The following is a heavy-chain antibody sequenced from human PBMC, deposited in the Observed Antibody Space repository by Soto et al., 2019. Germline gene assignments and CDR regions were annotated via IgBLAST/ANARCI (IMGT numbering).Heavy chain of an antibody. J-gene: IGHJ6*03. V-gene: IGHV3-30*18. CDR3: AKYTSNYYFYNYMGV. Sequence: GGSLRLSCAASGFSFSSYGMSWVRQAPGKGLEWVAVISYDGSNKYYADSVKGRFTISRDNSKNTLYLQMNSLRAEDTAIYYCAKYTSNYYFYNYMGVWGKGTTVTVSS. CDR2: ISYDGSNK. CDR1: GFSFSSYG.